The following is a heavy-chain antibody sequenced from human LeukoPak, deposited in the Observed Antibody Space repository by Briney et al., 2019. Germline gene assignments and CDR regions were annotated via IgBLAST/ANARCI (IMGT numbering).Heavy chain of an antibody. V-gene: IGHV3-21*01. CDR3: ARDANWGIRYLDL. J-gene: IGHJ2*01. CDR2: IFPSGGEI. D-gene: IGHD7-27*01. Sequence: GGSLRLSCAASEFTFSTFAMIWVRQPPGKGLEWVSSIFPSGGEIHYADSVRGRFTISRDNVNNSLLLQMNSLRAEDTAVYYCARDANWGIRYLDLWGRGTLVTVSS. CDR1: EFTFSTFA.